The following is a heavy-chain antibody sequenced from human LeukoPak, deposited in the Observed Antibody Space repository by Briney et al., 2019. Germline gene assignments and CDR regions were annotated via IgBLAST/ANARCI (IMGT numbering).Heavy chain of an antibody. V-gene: IGHV4-39*01. Sequence: SETLSLTCTVSGGSISSSSYYWGWIRQPPGKGLEWIGSIYYSGSTYYNPSLKGRVTISVDTSKNQFSLKLSSVTAADTAVYYCARHVHPVRSGSDYYYMDVWGKGTTVTVSS. CDR1: GGSISSSSYY. D-gene: IGHD3-10*01. CDR3: ARHVHPVRSGSDYYYMDV. CDR2: IYYSGST. J-gene: IGHJ6*03.